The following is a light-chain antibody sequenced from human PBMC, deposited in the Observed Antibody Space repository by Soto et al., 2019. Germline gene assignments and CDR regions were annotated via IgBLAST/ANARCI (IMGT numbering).Light chain of an antibody. CDR2: GAT. CDR1: QSVNSGS. CDR3: QQYGSSVRT. Sequence: DIALTQSPGTLSLSPGDRAILSCRASQSVNSGSLAWYQQRPGQAPRLLIYGATIRATGIPDKFSGSGSGTDIPLTISRLEPEDFAVYYCQQYGSSVRTFGQGTKVEIK. V-gene: IGKV3-20*01. J-gene: IGKJ1*01.